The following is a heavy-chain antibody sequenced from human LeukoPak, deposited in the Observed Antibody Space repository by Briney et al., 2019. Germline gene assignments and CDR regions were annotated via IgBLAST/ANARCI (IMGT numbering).Heavy chain of an antibody. V-gene: IGHV3-30-3*01. CDR2: ISYDGSNK. CDR3: ARVQGGGAFDI. CDR1: GFTFSSYA. Sequence: PGRSLRLSCAASGFTFSSYAMHWVRQAPGKGLEWVAVISYDGSNKYYADSVKGRFTISRDNSKNTLYLQMNSLRAGDTAVYYCARVQGGGAFDIWGQGTMVTVSS. J-gene: IGHJ3*02. D-gene: IGHD2-15*01.